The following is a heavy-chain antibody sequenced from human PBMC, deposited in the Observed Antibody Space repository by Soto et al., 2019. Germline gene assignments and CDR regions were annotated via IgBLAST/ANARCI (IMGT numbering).Heavy chain of an antibody. CDR3: ARGYDFWSGYYTGYGYFQH. CDR2: MNPNRGNT. D-gene: IGHD3-3*01. Sequence: QVQLVQSGAEVKKPGASVKVSCKASGYTFTSYDINWVRQATGQGLEWMGWMNPNRGNTGYAQKFQGRVTMTRNTSISTAYMELSSLRSEDTAVYYCARGYDFWSGYYTGYGYFQHWGQGTLVTVSS. V-gene: IGHV1-8*01. J-gene: IGHJ1*01. CDR1: GYTFTSYD.